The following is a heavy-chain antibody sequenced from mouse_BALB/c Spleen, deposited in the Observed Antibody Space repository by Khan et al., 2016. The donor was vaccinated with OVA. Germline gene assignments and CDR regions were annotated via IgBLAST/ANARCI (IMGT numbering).Heavy chain of an antibody. CDR2: ISGDSSTI. CDR1: GFTFSSFG. D-gene: IGHD2-4*01. CDR3: TRSFDYGYYFDD. J-gene: IGHJ2*01. Sequence: EVELVESGGGLVQPGGSRKLSCAASGFTFSSFGMHWVRQAPEKGLEWVAYISGDSSTIYYADTLKGRFTISRDNPKNTLFLQMTSLRSDDSAMYYCTRSFDYGYYFDDWGQGTTLTVSS. V-gene: IGHV5-17*02.